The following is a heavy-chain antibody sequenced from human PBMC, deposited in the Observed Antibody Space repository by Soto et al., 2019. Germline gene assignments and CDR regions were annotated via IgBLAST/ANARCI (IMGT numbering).Heavy chain of an antibody. Sequence: PSETLSLTCTVSGGSISSSNYYWGWIRQPPGKGLEWIGSIYYSGSTSYNSSLKSRVTISVDTSINQFSLRLRSVTAADTAVYYCASPTLGAFDIWGQGTMVTVSS. CDR1: GGSISSSNYY. CDR3: ASPTLGAFDI. CDR2: IYYSGST. V-gene: IGHV4-39*01. D-gene: IGHD3-16*01. J-gene: IGHJ3*02.